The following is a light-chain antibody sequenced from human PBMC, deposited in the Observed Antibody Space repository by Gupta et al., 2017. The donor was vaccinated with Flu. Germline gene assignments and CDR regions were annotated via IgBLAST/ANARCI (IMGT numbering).Light chain of an antibody. CDR1: QSVGSY. CDR2: GAS. Sequence: DIVLTQSPGTLSLSPGERATLSCRASQSVGSYLAWYQQKPGQAPRLLIYGASSRATGIPDRFSGSGSGTDFTLTINRLEPEDFAVYYCQQFGSSPPVTLGGGTKVEIK. CDR3: QQFGSSPPVT. V-gene: IGKV3-20*01. J-gene: IGKJ4*01.